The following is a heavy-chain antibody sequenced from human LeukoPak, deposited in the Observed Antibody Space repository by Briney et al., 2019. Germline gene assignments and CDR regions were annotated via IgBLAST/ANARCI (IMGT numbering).Heavy chain of an antibody. CDR3: ARVRGTLLEIDY. D-gene: IGHD3-3*01. V-gene: IGHV3-53*01. CDR2: IYTSGLT. Sequence: GGSLRLSCAASGFTFSSYGMTWVRQAPGKGLEWVSIIYTSGLTYYADSVKGRFTISRDNSKNTLFLHMSSLRVDDTAVYFCARVRGTLLEIDYWGQGTPVTVSS. J-gene: IGHJ4*02. CDR1: GFTFSSYG.